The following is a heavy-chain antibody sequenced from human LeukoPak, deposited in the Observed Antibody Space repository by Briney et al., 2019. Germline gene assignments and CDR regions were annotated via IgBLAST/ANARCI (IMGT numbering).Heavy chain of an antibody. CDR3: ARGPGIDY. CDR1: GGSVSSGSYY. V-gene: IGHV4-39*07. J-gene: IGHJ4*02. CDR2: INHSGST. Sequence: SETLSLTCTVSGGSVSSGSYYWSWIRQPPGKGLEWIGEINHSGSTNYNPSLKSRVTISVDTSKNQFSLKLSSVTAADTAVYYCARGPGIDYWGQGTLVTVSS. D-gene: IGHD1-14*01.